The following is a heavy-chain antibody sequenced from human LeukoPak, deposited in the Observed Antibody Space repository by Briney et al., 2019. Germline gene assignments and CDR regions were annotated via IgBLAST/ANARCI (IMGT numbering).Heavy chain of an antibody. Sequence: SETLSLTCTVSGGSISSSSYYWGWIRQPPGKGLEWIGSIYYSGSTYYNPSLKSRVTISLDTSKDQFSLKLSSVTAADTALYYCARGRGYCGSTSCYKIDYWGQGTLVTVSS. CDR3: ARGRGYCGSTSCYKIDY. J-gene: IGHJ4*02. CDR2: IYYSGST. CDR1: GGSISSSSYY. V-gene: IGHV4-39*07. D-gene: IGHD2-2*02.